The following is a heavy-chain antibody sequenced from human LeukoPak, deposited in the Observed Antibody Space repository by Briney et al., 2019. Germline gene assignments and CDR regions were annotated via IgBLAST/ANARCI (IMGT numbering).Heavy chain of an antibody. D-gene: IGHD2-2*01. CDR2: ISNGGVST. V-gene: IGHV3-23*01. CDR3: AKLSSVSSQDFDY. CDR1: GFTFSTYA. J-gene: IGHJ4*02. Sequence: GGSLRLSCAAPGFTFSTYAMTWVRQAPGKGLDWVSVISNGGVSTYYADSVKGRFTISRDNSKNTLYLEMNSLRAEDTALYYCAKLSSVSSQDFDYWGQGTLVTVSS.